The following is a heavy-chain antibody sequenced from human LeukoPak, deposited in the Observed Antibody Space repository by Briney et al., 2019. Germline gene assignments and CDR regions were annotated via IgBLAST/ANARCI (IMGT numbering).Heavy chain of an antibody. CDR3: ARRLGVAYYGMDV. Sequence: GESQKISCKGSGYSFTSCWIGWVRQMPGKGLEWMGIIYPGDSDTRYSPSFQGQVTISADKSISTAYLQWSSLKASDTAMYYCARRLGVAYYGMDVWGQGTTVTVPS. V-gene: IGHV5-51*01. J-gene: IGHJ6*02. D-gene: IGHD6-19*01. CDR1: GYSFTSCW. CDR2: IYPGDSDT.